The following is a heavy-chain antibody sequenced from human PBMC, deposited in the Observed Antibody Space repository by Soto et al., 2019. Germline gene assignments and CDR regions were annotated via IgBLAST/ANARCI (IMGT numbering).Heavy chain of an antibody. CDR3: ARARSDSAGSSLGRRLDV. J-gene: IGHJ6*02. Sequence: SETLSLTCTVSGGSINSYYWSWIRQPTGKGLEWIGRIYFSGETNYNPSLKSRLTMSVDTSKTQFSLKLSSVTAADTAVYYCARARSDSAGSSLGRRLDVWGQGTTVTVSS. V-gene: IGHV4-4*07. D-gene: IGHD3-10*01. CDR2: IYFSGET. CDR1: GGSINSYY.